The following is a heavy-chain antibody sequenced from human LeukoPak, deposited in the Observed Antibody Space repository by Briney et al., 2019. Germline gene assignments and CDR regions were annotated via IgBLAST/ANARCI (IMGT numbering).Heavy chain of an antibody. CDR2: INPNSGGT. Sequence: ASVKVSCKASGYTFTGYYMHWVRQAPGQGLEWMGWINPNSGGTNYAQKFQGRVTMTRDTSISTAYMELSRLRSDDTAVYYCARRHWNYDSSGYTDAFDSCGQGTMVTVSS. D-gene: IGHD3-22*01. CDR3: ARRHWNYDSSGYTDAFDS. V-gene: IGHV1-2*02. J-gene: IGHJ3*02. CDR1: GYTFTGYY.